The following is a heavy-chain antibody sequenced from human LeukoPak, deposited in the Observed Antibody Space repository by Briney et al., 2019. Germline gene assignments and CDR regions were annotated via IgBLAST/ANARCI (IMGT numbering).Heavy chain of an antibody. CDR3: ARDQGQEPTSAAGAFDY. J-gene: IGHJ4*02. D-gene: IGHD6-13*01. V-gene: IGHV3-21*01. CDR2: ISSSSSYI. Sequence: GSLRLSCXASGFTXSSYSMNWVRQAPGKGLEWVSSISSSSSYIYYADSVKGRFTISRDNVKNSLYLQMNSLRAEDTAVYYCARDQGQEPTSAAGAFDYWGQGTLVTVSS. CDR1: GFTXSSYS.